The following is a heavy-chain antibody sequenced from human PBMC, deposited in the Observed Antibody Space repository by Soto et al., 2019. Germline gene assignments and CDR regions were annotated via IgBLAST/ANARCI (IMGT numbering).Heavy chain of an antibody. J-gene: IGHJ4*02. CDR1: GFIFSNYV. CDR3: AKRPRALLTFDY. CDR2: ISDSGGTS. V-gene: IGHV3-23*04. D-gene: IGHD1-26*01. Sequence: EVQLVDSGGGLVQPGGSLRLSCAASGFIFSNYVMSWVRQVPGKGLEWVSSISDSGGTSYYADSVKGRFTISRDNSKNTLYLQMNSQRAEDTALYYCAKRPRALLTFDYWGQGTLVTVSS.